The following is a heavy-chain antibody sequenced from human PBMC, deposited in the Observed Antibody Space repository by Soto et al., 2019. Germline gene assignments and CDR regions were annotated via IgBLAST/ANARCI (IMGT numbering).Heavy chain of an antibody. Sequence: QVQLQESGPGLVKPSETLSLTCTVSGGSIISYYWSWIRQSPEKGLEWIGYIHHSGSTLYNPSLNIRATVSLDRSNNQFSLKLTSVTAADTALYYCAREVRSNTGWYWDYWGQGTLVTVSS. J-gene: IGHJ4*02. CDR3: AREVRSNTGWYWDY. D-gene: IGHD6-19*01. V-gene: IGHV4-59*01. CDR1: GGSIISYY. CDR2: IHHSGST.